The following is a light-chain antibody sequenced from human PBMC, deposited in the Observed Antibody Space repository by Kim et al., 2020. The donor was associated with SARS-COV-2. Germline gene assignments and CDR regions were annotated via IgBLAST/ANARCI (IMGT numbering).Light chain of an antibody. CDR3: LLSFSGIRV. V-gene: IGLV7-46*01. Sequence: PGGTITLPCASSPGAVTPTHYPYWFQKKPGEVPRTLIFDTGSRHSWTPARFSGSLSGDKAVLTLAGAQPEDEGDYYCLLSFSGIRVFGGGTKVTVL. J-gene: IGLJ3*02. CDR2: DTG. CDR1: PGAVTPTHY.